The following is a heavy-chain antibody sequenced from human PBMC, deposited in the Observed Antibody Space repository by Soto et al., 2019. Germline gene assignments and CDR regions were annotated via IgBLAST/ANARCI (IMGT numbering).Heavy chain of an antibody. V-gene: IGHV4-39*01. CDR1: GGSINSSSYF. CDR2: IYYSGST. Sequence: SETLSLTCSVSGGSINSSSYFWGWVRQPPGKGLEWIGSIYYSGSTYYNPSLRSRVTISVDTSKNQFSLKLSSVTAADTAVFYCARHNSSGSRNWFDPWGQGTLVTVSS. CDR3: ARHNSSGSRNWFDP. J-gene: IGHJ5*02. D-gene: IGHD6-19*01.